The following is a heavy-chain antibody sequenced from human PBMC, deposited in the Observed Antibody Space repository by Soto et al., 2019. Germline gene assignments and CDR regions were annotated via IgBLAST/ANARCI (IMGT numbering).Heavy chain of an antibody. Sequence: SHRLSCAASGFTFSSYAMSWVRPAPGKGLEWVSAISGSGGSTYYADSVKGRFTISRDNSKNTLYLQMNSLRAEDTAVYYCAKNSGGSSSGFDYWGQGTLVTVSS. CDR1: GFTFSSYA. CDR3: AKNSGGSSSGFDY. CDR2: ISGSGGST. V-gene: IGHV3-23*01. J-gene: IGHJ4*02. D-gene: IGHD2-15*01.